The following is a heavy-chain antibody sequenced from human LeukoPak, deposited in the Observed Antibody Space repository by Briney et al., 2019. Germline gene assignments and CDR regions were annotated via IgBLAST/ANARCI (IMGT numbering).Heavy chain of an antibody. Sequence: GGSLRLSCAASGFTFSNSSMNWVRQAPGKGLEWVSYISSSGTTIYSADSVKGRFTISRDNAKNSLFLQMNSLRAEDTAVYYCAREGYYYDSSGYYKMFDYWGQGSLVTVSS. J-gene: IGHJ4*02. CDR2: ISSSGTTI. D-gene: IGHD3-22*01. CDR1: GFTFSNSS. V-gene: IGHV3-48*01. CDR3: AREGYYYDSSGYYKMFDY.